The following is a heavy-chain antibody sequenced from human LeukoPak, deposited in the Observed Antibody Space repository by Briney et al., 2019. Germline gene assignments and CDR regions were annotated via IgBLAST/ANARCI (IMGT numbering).Heavy chain of an antibody. CDR1: GYSFPSYW. Sequence: GESLKISCKGSGYSFPSYWIGWVRQMPGKGLELMGIIYPGDSDTRYSPSFQGQVTISADKSISTAYLQWSSLKASDTAMYYCAKLTDRRWLQSYYFDYWGQGTLVTVSS. V-gene: IGHV5-51*01. CDR3: AKLTDRRWLQSYYFDY. J-gene: IGHJ4*02. D-gene: IGHD5-24*01. CDR2: IYPGDSDT.